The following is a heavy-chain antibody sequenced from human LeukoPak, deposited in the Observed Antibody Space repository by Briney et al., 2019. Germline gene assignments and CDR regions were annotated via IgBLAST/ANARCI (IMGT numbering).Heavy chain of an antibody. V-gene: IGHV3-33*01. CDR1: GFLFCKHA. D-gene: IGHD1-14*01. Sequence: GGSLRLSCAASGFLFCKHARHWVREAPGKGLEWVSFICLDENNNHYAASVKGRFTISSDNSESTLYLQMNSLRAEDTAVYYCVRDPAASGFAFESWGQGALVTVSS. CDR3: VRDPAASGFAFES. CDR2: ICLDENNN. J-gene: IGHJ4*02.